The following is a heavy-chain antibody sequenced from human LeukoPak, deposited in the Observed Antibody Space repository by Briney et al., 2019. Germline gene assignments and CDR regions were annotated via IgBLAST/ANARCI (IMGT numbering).Heavy chain of an antibody. J-gene: IGHJ4*02. CDR2: IYSGGST. CDR1: GFTVSSNY. Sequence: GGSLRLSCAASGFTVSSNYMSWVRQAPGKGLEWVSVIYSGGSTYYADSVKGRFTISRDNSKNTLYLQMNSLRAEDTAVYYCARVAARLIAVAAQFASWAQGTLAPVSS. CDR3: ARVAARLIAVAAQFAS. V-gene: IGHV3-66*01. D-gene: IGHD6-19*01.